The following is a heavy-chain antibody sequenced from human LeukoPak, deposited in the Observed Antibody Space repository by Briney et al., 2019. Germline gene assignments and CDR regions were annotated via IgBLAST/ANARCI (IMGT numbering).Heavy chain of an antibody. CDR1: GYIFMTYG. CDR3: AKARRISISGEVCPHWFET. Sequence: ASVKVSCKTSGYIFMTYGISWVRQAPGQGLEWVGWVHSYTGDTKYAQKFRGRVTITADTATSTGYMESRSLTSDDTAIYYCAKARRISISGEVCPHWFETWGQGTLVTVSS. J-gene: IGHJ5*02. V-gene: IGHV1-18*01. D-gene: IGHD3-3*01. CDR2: VHSYTGDT.